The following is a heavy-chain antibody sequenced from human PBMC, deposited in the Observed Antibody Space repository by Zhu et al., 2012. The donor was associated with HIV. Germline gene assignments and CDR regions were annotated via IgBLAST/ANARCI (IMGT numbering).Heavy chain of an antibody. Sequence: QVQLQQWGAGLLKPSETLSLTCAVYGGSFSGYYWSWIRQPPGKGLEWIGEINHSGKTNYKPSLKSRVTISVDTSKNQFSLKLSSVTAADTAVYYCARSSRAGTFFXGQGTLVTVSS. CDR2: INHSGKT. D-gene: IGHD6-19*01. CDR1: GGSFSGYY. CDR3: ARSSRAGTFF. J-gene: IGHJ4*02. V-gene: IGHV4-34*01.